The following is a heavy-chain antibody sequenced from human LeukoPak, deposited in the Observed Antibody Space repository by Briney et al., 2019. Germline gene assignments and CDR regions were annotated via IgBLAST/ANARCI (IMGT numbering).Heavy chain of an antibody. V-gene: IGHV3-74*01. CDR2: INSDGSST. D-gene: IGHD3-10*01. Sequence: GGSLRLSCAASGFTFSSYWMHWVRQAPGKGLVWVSRINSDGSSTSYADSVKGRFTISRDNSKNTLYLQMNSLRAEDTAVYYCARGVTSPTPDFQHWGQGTLVTVSS. J-gene: IGHJ1*01. CDR3: ARGVTSPTPDFQH. CDR1: GFTFSSYW.